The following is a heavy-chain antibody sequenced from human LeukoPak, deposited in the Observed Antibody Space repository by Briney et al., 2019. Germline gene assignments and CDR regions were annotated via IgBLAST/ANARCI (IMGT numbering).Heavy chain of an antibody. CDR3: ARDPPTYSSSSGGYYYYYMDV. CDR2: ISSSSSTI. D-gene: IGHD6-6*01. V-gene: IGHV3-48*01. CDR1: GFTFSSYS. J-gene: IGHJ6*03. Sequence: PGGSLRLSCAASGFTFSSYSMNWVRQAPGKGLEWVSYISSSSSTIYYADSVKGRFTISRDNAKNSLYLQMNSLRAEGTAVYYCARDPPTYSSSSGGYYYYYMDVWGKGTTVTVSS.